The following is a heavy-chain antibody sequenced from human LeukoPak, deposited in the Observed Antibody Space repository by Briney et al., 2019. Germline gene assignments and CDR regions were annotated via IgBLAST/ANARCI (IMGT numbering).Heavy chain of an antibody. CDR3: AKTRTPYYYYYGMDV. V-gene: IGHV3-30*18. D-gene: IGHD1-14*01. J-gene: IGHJ6*02. CDR2: ITYDGSNK. CDR1: GFTFSSYG. Sequence: GSLRLSCAASGFTFSSYGMHWVRQAPGKGLEWVAVITYDGSNKYYADSVKGRFTISRDNSKNTLYLQMNSLRAEDTAVYYCAKTRTPYYYYYGMDVWGQGTTVTVSS.